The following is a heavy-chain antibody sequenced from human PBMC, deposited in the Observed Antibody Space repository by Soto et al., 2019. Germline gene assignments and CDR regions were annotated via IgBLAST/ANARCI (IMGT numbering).Heavy chain of an antibody. CDR1: GFTFSTYY. J-gene: IGHJ4*02. D-gene: IGHD1-7*01. V-gene: IGHV3-74*03. CDR2: IAPDGTTT. CDR3: VGYNWNYPNY. Sequence: EVQLVESGGGLVQPGGSLRLSCVASGFTFSTYYLYWVRQAPGKGLLWVSRIAPDGTTTAYADSVRGPFTISRDNAENTLYLQMNSLRAEDTAVYYCVGYNWNYPNYWGQGTLVTVSS.